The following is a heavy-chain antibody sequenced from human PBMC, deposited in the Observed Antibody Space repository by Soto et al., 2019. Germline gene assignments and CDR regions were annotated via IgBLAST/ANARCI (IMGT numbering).Heavy chain of an antibody. D-gene: IGHD6-19*01. CDR1: GYTFTSYA. CDR2: INAGNGNT. Sequence: QVQLVQSGAEVKKPGASVKVSCKASGYTFTSYAMHWVRQAPGQRLEWMGWINAGNGNTKYSQKFQGRVTITRDTSASTAYMELSSLRSEDTAVYYCARVYSSGWSIGYWGQGTLVTVSS. J-gene: IGHJ4*02. CDR3: ARVYSSGWSIGY. V-gene: IGHV1-3*01.